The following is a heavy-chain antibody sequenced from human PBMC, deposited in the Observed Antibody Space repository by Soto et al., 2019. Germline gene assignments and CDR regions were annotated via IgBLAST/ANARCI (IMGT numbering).Heavy chain of an antibody. CDR3: AHSIGWGSGWGTFDY. CDR2: IYWDDDK. V-gene: IGHV2-5*02. J-gene: IGHJ4*02. Sequence: QITLKESGPTLVKPTQTLTLTCTFSGFSLSTSGVGVCWIRHPPGQALEWLALIYWDDDKRSSPSLKSRLTITKDTSKNQVVRTMSNMDPVDTATYYCAHSIGWGSGWGTFDYWGQGTLVTVSS. D-gene: IGHD6-19*01. CDR1: GFSLSTSGVG.